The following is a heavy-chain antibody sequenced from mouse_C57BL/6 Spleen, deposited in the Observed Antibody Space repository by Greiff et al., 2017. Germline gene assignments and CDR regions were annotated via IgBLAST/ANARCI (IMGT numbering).Heavy chain of an antibody. D-gene: IGHD1-1*01. CDR3: ARHPMGGYLRWAMDD. CDR1: GFSLTSYG. CDR2: IWSDGST. J-gene: IGHJ4*01. V-gene: IGHV2-6-1*01. Sequence: VKLLESGPGLVAPSQSLSITCTVSGFSLTSYGVHWVRQPPGKGLEWLVVIWSDGSTTYNPALKSRLSISKDNSKSHFFFKMNSLQTDDTSMYYSARHPMGGYLRWAMDDWGQGTTVTVSS.